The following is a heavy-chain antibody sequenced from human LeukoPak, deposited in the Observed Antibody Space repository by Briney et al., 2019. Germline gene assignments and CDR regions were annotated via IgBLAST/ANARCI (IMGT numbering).Heavy chain of an antibody. CDR2: IYSSGSI. CDR3: ARGLAAAADRALDY. Sequence: SETLSLTCTVSGGAISSNYWSWVRQPAGKAPEWIGRIYSSGSIDYNPSLTSRVTMSVDTSTNQFSLKLSSVTAADTAVYYCARGLAAAADRALDYWGQGTLVIVSS. J-gene: IGHJ4*02. V-gene: IGHV4-4*07. D-gene: IGHD6-13*01. CDR1: GGAISSNY.